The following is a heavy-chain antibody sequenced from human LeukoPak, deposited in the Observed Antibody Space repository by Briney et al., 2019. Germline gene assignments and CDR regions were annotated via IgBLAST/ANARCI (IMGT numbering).Heavy chain of an antibody. J-gene: IGHJ6*03. V-gene: IGHV3-21*01. Sequence: GSLILSCAASGFSFSSYNMNWVRQAPGKGLEWVSSITTSSTYTFYADSVKGRFTISRDNAKNSLYLQMNSLRAEDTAVYYCARDPYSGSYGDSYYYYMDVWGKGTTVTISS. CDR2: ITTSSTYT. CDR3: ARDPYSGSYGDSYYYYMDV. CDR1: GFSFSSYN. D-gene: IGHD1-26*01.